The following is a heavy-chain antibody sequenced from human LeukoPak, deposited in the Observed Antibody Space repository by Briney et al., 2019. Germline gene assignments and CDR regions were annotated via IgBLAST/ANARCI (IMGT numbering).Heavy chain of an antibody. CDR2: IIPIFGTA. J-gene: IGHJ6*03. V-gene: IGHV1-69*05. D-gene: IGHD3-10*01. Sequence: SVKVSCKASGGTFSSYAISWVRQAPGQGLERMGGIIPIFGTANYAQKFQGRVTITTDESTSTAYMELSSLRSEDTAVYYCARSSSDYYGSGYYYYMDVWGKGTTVTVSS. CDR1: GGTFSSYA. CDR3: ARSSSDYYGSGYYYYMDV.